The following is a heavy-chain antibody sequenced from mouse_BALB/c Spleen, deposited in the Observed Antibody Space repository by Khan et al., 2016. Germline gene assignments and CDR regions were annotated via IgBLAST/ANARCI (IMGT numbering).Heavy chain of an antibody. CDR1: GYTFTNYG. CDR3: ARTARATFAY. D-gene: IGHD3-1*01. Sequence: QIQLVQSGPELKKPGETVKISCKASGYTFTNYGMNWVKQAPGKGLKWMGWIHTSTGEPTYAEEFKGRVAFSLDTSESTAYLQINNLKSEDTATYFCARTARATFAYWGQGTLVTVSA. J-gene: IGHJ3*01. CDR2: IHTSTGEP. V-gene: IGHV9-3*02.